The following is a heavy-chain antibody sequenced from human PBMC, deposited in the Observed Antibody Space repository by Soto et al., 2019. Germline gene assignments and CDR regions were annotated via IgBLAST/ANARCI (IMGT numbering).Heavy chain of an antibody. CDR2: INTHNGNT. CDR3: TREGSAPYYYYGMDA. J-gene: IGHJ6*02. CDR1: GYTFTTNG. D-gene: IGHD6-19*01. V-gene: IGHV1-18*01. Sequence: ASVKVSCKASGYTFTTNGISWVRQAPGQGLEWLGWINTHNGNTNYAQNLQGRVIMTADTSTSTAYMELRSLRSDDTAIYYCTREGSAPYYYYGMDAWGQGTTVTVSS.